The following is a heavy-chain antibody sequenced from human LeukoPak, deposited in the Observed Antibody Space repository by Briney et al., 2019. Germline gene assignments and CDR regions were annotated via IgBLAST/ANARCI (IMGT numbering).Heavy chain of an antibody. CDR2: FDPEDGES. V-gene: IGHV1-24*01. D-gene: IGHD4-17*01. Sequence: ASVKVSCKVSGYTLTELSMHWVRQAPGKGLEWMGGFDPEDGESIYAQKFQGRVTMTGDTSTDTAYMELSSLRSEDTAVYYCATARWGDYTYYFDYWGQGTLVTVSS. CDR1: GYTLTELS. J-gene: IGHJ4*02. CDR3: ATARWGDYTYYFDY.